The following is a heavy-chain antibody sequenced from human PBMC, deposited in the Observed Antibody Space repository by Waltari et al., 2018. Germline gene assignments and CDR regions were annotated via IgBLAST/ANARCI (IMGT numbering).Heavy chain of an antibody. Sequence: EVQLVESGGGLVQPGGSLRLSCVASGFSFSSYAMSWVRQDPGKGLEWVSGISGSGGSTYYADSVKGRFTISRDNSKNTLHLQMNSLRAEDTAVYYCARERGYCSAGSCYSGVDYWGQGTLVTVSS. CDR1: GFSFSSYA. J-gene: IGHJ4*02. CDR2: ISGSGGST. CDR3: ARERGYCSAGSCYSGVDY. V-gene: IGHV3-23*04. D-gene: IGHD2-15*01.